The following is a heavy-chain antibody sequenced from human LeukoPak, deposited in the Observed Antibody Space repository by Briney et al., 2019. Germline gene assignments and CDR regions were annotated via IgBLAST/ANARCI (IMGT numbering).Heavy chain of an antibody. V-gene: IGHV3-33*01. CDR1: GFTFSSYG. J-gene: IGHJ3*02. Sequence: GRSLRLSCAASGFTFSSYGMHWGRQAPGKGLEWVAGIWYDGSIKYYADSVKGRFTISRDNPKNTLYLQMNSLRAEDTAVYYCARVGSGSYFLDGFDIWGQGTMVTVSS. CDR3: ARVGSGSYFLDGFDI. CDR2: IWYDGSIK. D-gene: IGHD1-26*01.